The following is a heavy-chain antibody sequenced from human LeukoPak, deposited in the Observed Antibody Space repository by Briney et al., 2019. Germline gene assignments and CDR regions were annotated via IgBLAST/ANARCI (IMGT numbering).Heavy chain of an antibody. CDR3: AKDLAADY. CDR2: ISGSGGST. V-gene: IGHV3-23*01. D-gene: IGHD6-25*01. J-gene: IGHJ4*02. Sequence: LEWVSAISGSGGSTYYADSVKGRFTISRDNSKNTLYLQMNSLRAEDTAVYYCAKDLAADYWGQGTLVTVSS.